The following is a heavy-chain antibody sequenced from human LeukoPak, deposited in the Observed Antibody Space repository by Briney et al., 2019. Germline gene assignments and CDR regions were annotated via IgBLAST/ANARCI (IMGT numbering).Heavy chain of an antibody. J-gene: IGHJ4*02. CDR1: GGSFSGHY. CDR3: ARPRYGSGSLDS. CDR2: INHSGST. D-gene: IGHD3-10*01. V-gene: IGHV4-34*01. Sequence: SETLSLTCAVYGGSFSGHYWTWIRQPPGKGLEWIGEINHSGSTTYNPSLNNRVTISVDTSKNQCSLKLTSVTAADTAVYYCARPRYGSGSLDSWGQGTLVTVSS.